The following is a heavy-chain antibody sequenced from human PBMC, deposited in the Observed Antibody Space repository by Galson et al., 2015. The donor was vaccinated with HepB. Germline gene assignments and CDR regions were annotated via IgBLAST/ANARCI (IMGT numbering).Heavy chain of an antibody. CDR2: IFPDDSDT. D-gene: IGHD6-6*01. CDR3: ARHDLVGSRRSAFDP. CDR1: GYNFPTYW. J-gene: IGHJ5*02. Sequence: QSGAEVKKPGDSLRISCKASGYNFPTYWIAWVRQMPGKGLEWMGTIFPDDSDTTYSPAFQGQVSISVDKSISTVYLQWSSLEASDTAMYYCARHDLVGSRRSAFDPWGQGTRVTVSS. V-gene: IGHV5-51*01.